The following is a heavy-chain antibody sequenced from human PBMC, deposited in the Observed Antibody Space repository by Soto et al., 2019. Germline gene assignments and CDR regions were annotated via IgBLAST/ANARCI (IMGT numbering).Heavy chain of an antibody. J-gene: IGHJ4*02. V-gene: IGHV4-31*03. CDR3: ARSTRGYYAGSGYYYVDYLDH. CDR2: IYYSGDT. CDR1: GGSISSGGYY. Sequence: QVQLQDLGPGLVKSSQTLSLTCSVSGGSISSGGYYWSWIRQHPGKGVVWIGYIYYSGDTYYNPSLKNRVTISEDRSKNRFSLKLSFVTAAATAVYYSARSTRGYYAGSGYYYVDYLDHWGQGTLVTVSS. D-gene: IGHD3-22*01.